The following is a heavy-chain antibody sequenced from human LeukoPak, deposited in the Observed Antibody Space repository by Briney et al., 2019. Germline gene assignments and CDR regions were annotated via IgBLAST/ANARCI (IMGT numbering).Heavy chain of an antibody. Sequence: SETLSLTCTVSGGSISTSSYYWGWIRQPPGKGLEWIGSIYYSGSTFYNPSLKSRVTISVDTSKNQFSLKLSSVTAADTAVYYCGRLRVVVIADALDIWGQGTMVTVSS. CDR1: GGSISTSSYY. J-gene: IGHJ3*02. D-gene: IGHD3-22*01. CDR3: GRLRVVVIADALDI. V-gene: IGHV4-39*01. CDR2: IYYSGST.